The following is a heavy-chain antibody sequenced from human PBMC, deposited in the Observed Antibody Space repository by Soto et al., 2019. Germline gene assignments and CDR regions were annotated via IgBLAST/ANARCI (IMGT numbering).Heavy chain of an antibody. CDR3: AKSRSYGDFDY. CDR2: ISYDGSNK. D-gene: IGHD4-17*01. Sequence: QVQLVESGGGVVQPGRSLRLSCAASGFTFSSYGMHWVRQAPGKGLEWVAVISYDGSNKYYADSVKGRFTISRDNSKNTLYLQMNSLGAEDTAVYYCAKSRSYGDFDYWGQGTLVTVSS. V-gene: IGHV3-30*18. J-gene: IGHJ4*02. CDR1: GFTFSSYG.